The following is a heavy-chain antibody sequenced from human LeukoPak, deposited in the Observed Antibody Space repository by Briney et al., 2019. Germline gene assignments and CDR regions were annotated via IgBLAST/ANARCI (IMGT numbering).Heavy chain of an antibody. V-gene: IGHV3-21*01. D-gene: IGHD4-17*01. Sequence: PGGSLRLSCAASGFTFSSYSMNWVRQAPGKGLEWVSSISSSSSYIYYVDSVTGRFTISRDSAKKSVYLQMNSLRAEDTAVYYCARDEDGDYTPDYWGQGTLVTVSS. CDR1: GFTFSSYS. CDR2: ISSSSSYI. J-gene: IGHJ4*02. CDR3: ARDEDGDYTPDY.